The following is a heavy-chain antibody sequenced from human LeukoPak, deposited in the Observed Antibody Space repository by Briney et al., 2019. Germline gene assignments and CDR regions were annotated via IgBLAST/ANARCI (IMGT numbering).Heavy chain of an antibody. CDR1: GGSISSGGYS. CDR3: ARESGSNYYGSGSPRPYYFDY. J-gene: IGHJ4*02. CDR2: IYHSGST. D-gene: IGHD3-10*01. V-gene: IGHV4-30-2*01. Sequence: SETLSLTCAVSGGSISSGGYSWSWIRQPPGKGLEWIGYIYHSGSTYYNPSLKSRVTISVDRSKNQFSLKLSSVTAADTAVYYCARESGSNYYGSGSPRPYYFDYWGQGTLVTVSS.